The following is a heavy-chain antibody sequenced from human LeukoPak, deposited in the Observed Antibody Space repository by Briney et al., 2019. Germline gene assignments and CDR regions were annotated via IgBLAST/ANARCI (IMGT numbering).Heavy chain of an antibody. CDR3: ARAISGSYLDFPFDY. J-gene: IGHJ4*02. CDR2: ISYDGSNK. CDR1: GFSFSGYA. V-gene: IGHV3-30-3*01. D-gene: IGHD1-26*01. Sequence: PGGSLRLSCAASGFSFSGYAMHWVRQAPGKGLEWVAVISYDGSNKYYADSVKGRFTISRDNSKNTLYLQMNSLRAEDTAVYYCARAISGSYLDFPFDYWGQGTLVTVSS.